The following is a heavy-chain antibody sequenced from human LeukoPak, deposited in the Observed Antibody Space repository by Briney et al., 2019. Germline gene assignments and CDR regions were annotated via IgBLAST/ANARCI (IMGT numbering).Heavy chain of an antibody. V-gene: IGHV4-61*01. CDR1: GGSVSSSSYY. CDR3: AEDAFDI. J-gene: IGHJ3*02. CDR2: IFYSGTT. Sequence: SETLSLTCTVSGGSVSSSSYYWSWIRQPLGKGLEWIGYIFYSGTTNYNPSLQSRVTISLDTSKNQFSLKLSSVTAADTAVYYCAEDAFDIWGQGTMVTVSS.